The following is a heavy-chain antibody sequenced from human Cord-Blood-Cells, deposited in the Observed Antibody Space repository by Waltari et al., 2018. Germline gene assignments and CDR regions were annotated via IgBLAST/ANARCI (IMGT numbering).Heavy chain of an antibody. V-gene: IGHV1-3*01. D-gene: IGHD5-12*01. Sequence: QVQLVQSGAEVKKHGASVKVSRKASGYTFTSYAMHWVRQAPGQRVEWMGWINDGNGNTKYSQKFQGRVTITRDTSASTAYMELSSLRSEDTAVYYCARGPSRRKDGYNYAFDIWGQGTMVTVSS. CDR1: GYTFTSYA. CDR3: ARGPSRRKDGYNYAFDI. J-gene: IGHJ3*02. CDR2: INDGNGNT.